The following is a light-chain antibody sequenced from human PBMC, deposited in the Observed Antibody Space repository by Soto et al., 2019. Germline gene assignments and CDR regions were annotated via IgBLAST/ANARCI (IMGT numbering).Light chain of an antibody. CDR2: AAS. J-gene: IGKJ3*01. CDR3: QQSYSSPFT. CDR1: QSISSY. Sequence: DIPMTQSPSSLSASVGDRVTITCRASQSISSYLNWYQQKPGKAPNLLIYAASSLQSGVPSKFSGSGSGTDCTLTISSLQPEDFATYYCQQSYSSPFTFGPGTKVDIK. V-gene: IGKV1-39*01.